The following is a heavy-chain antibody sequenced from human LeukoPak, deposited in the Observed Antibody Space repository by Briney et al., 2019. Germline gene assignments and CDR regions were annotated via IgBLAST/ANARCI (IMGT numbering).Heavy chain of an antibody. J-gene: IGHJ4*02. Sequence: GGSLRLSCAASGFTFSTYSMKWVRQAPGKGLEWVSSISSSSSYIYYADSVKGRFTISRDNAKNTLSLQMNSLRAEDTAVYYCAKDIFSTVTNYFDYWGQGTLVTVSS. D-gene: IGHD4-11*01. V-gene: IGHV3-21*04. CDR1: GFTFSTYS. CDR3: AKDIFSTVTNYFDY. CDR2: ISSSSSYI.